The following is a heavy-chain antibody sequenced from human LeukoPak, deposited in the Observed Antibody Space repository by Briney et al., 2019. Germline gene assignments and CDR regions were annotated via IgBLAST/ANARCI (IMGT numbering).Heavy chain of an antibody. D-gene: IGHD6-13*01. CDR1: GGTFSSYA. J-gene: IGHJ3*02. CDR2: IIPILGIA. V-gene: IGHV1-69*04. Sequence: SVKVSCKASGGTFSSYAISWVRQAPGQGLEWMGRIIPILGIANYAQKFQGRVTITADKSTSTAYMEVSSLRSEDTAVYFCATSIDVVAAHIWGQGTMVTVSS. CDR3: ATSIDVVAAHI.